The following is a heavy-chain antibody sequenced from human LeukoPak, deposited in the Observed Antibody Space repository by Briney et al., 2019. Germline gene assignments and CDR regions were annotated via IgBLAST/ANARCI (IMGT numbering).Heavy chain of an antibody. D-gene: IGHD4-17*01. CDR1: GFTFSSYG. J-gene: IGHJ3*02. Sequence: GGSLRLSCAASGFTFSSYGMHWVRQAPGKGLEWVAVIWYDGSNKYYADSVKGRFTISRDNSKNTLYLQMNSLRAEDTAVYYCAKDMSYGDPDAFDIWGQGTMVTVSS. CDR3: AKDMSYGDPDAFDI. CDR2: IWYDGSNK. V-gene: IGHV3-33*06.